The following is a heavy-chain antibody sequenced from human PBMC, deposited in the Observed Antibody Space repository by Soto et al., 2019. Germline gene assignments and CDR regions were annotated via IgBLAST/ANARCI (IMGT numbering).Heavy chain of an antibody. CDR2: NSGSGATT. CDR3: AKVAFDNWFFEL. Sequence: EVQLLESGGGLVHPGGSLRLSCAASGLTFNDYAMSWVRQAPGKGLEWVSANSGSGATTYYADSVKGRFTISRDNSRDPLYLEMKGLRAEDTAIYSCAKVAFDNWFFELWGRGTLVTVSS. J-gene: IGHJ2*01. V-gene: IGHV3-23*01. CDR1: GLTFNDYA.